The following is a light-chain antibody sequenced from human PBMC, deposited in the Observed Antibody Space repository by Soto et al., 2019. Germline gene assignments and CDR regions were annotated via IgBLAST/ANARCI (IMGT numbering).Light chain of an antibody. V-gene: IGKV3D-15*01. CDR3: QQYNSWPPLFT. J-gene: IGKJ3*01. Sequence: EIVMTQSPAILSLSPGETATLSCSASQSIATNLAWYQQRPGQAPRLLIYGASTRATVVPARFSGSVSGTEFILCITRLQYEDFAVYYCQQYNSWPPLFTFGPGTTLDL. CDR1: QSIATN. CDR2: GAS.